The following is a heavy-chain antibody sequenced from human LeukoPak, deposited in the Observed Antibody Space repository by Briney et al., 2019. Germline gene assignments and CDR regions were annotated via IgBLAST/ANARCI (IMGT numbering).Heavy chain of an antibody. CDR2: IYPGDSDT. J-gene: IGHJ4*02. CDR1: GYSFSNYW. V-gene: IGHV5-51*01. D-gene: IGHD6-13*01. CDR3: AGRGSGATAGYFAY. Sequence: GESLKISCQVSGYSFSNYWIGWVRQMPGKGLECMGIIYPGDSDTRYSPSFQGQVTISADKSISTAYLQWSSLKASDTAMYYCAGRGSGATAGYFAYWGQETLVTVSS.